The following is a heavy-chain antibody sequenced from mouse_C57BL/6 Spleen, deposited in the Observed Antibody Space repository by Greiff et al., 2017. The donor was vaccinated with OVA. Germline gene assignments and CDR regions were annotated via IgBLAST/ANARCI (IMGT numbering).Heavy chain of an antibody. CDR3: ARSNGNYDYWYFDV. V-gene: IGHV1-61*01. D-gene: IGHD2-1*01. Sequence: QVQLQQPGAELVRPGSSVKLSCKASGYTFTSYWMDWVKQRPGQGLEWIGNIYPSDSETHYNQKFKDKATLTVDKSSSTAYMQLSSLTSEDSAVYYCARSNGNYDYWYFDVWGTGTTVTVSS. J-gene: IGHJ1*03. CDR2: IYPSDSET. CDR1: GYTFTSYW.